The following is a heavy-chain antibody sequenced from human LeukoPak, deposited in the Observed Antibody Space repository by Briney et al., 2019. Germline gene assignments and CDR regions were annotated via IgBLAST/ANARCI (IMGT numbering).Heavy chain of an antibody. CDR2: INHSGST. CDR1: GGSISSYY. CDR3: ARGSRLVAFDI. Sequence: PSETLSLTCTVSGGSISSYYWSWIRQPPGKGLEWIGEINHSGSTNYNPSLKSRVTISVDTSKNQFSLKLSSVTAADTAVYYCARGSRLVAFDIWGQGTMVTVSS. D-gene: IGHD6-6*01. J-gene: IGHJ3*02. V-gene: IGHV4-34*01.